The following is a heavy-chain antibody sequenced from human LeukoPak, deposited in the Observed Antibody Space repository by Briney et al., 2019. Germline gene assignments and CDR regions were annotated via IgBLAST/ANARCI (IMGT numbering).Heavy chain of an antibody. J-gene: IGHJ4*02. Sequence: RASVKVSCKASGYTFTGYYMHWVRQAPGQGLEWMGWINPNSGGTNYAQKFQGRVTMTRDTSISTAYMELSRLRSDDTAVYYRASPADILTGYFNFDYWGQGTLVTVSS. CDR1: GYTFTGYY. CDR2: INPNSGGT. V-gene: IGHV1-2*02. CDR3: ASPADILTGYFNFDY. D-gene: IGHD3-9*01.